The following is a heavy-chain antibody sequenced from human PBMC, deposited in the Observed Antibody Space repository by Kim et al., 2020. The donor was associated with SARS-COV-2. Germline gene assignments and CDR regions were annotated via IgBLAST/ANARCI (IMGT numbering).Heavy chain of an antibody. CDR2: ISYDGSNK. CDR3: ARMVSAAGFDS. J-gene: IGHJ5*01. V-gene: IGHV3-30*04. CDR1: GFTFSSYA. D-gene: IGHD6-13*01. Sequence: GGSLRLSCAASGFTFSSYAMHWVRQAPGKGLEWVAVISYDGSNKYYADSVKGRFTISRDNSKNTLYLQMNSLGAEDTAVYYCARMVSAAGFDSWGQGTLVTVSS.